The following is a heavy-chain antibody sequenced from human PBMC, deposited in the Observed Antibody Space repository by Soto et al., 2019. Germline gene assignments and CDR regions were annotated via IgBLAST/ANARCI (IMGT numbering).Heavy chain of an antibody. V-gene: IGHV3-73*01. CDR1: GFTFSGSA. D-gene: IGHD2-2*01. CDR2: MRSKVDSVAT. J-gene: IGHJ3*02. Sequence: GGSLRLSCAASGFTFSGSAMQWVRQASGKGLEWVGRMRSKVDSVATAYTASLKGRFTISRDDSKNTAYLQLNCLKTEDTAVYYCPRRPYSSSIGCYGLDAFDIWGPGKLVTVSS. CDR3: PRRPYSSSIGCYGLDAFDI.